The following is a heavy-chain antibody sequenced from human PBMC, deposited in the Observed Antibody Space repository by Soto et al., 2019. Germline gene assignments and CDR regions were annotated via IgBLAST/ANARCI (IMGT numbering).Heavy chain of an antibody. J-gene: IGHJ5*02. CDR1: GFTFSSYS. CDR3: AAREVYCSSTSCYNWFDP. D-gene: IGHD2-2*01. CDR2: ISSSSSYI. V-gene: IGHV3-21*01. Sequence: XGSLRLSCAASGFTFSSYSMNWVRQAPGRGLEWVSSISSSSSYIYYADSVKGRFTISRDNAKNSLYLQMNSLRAEDTAVYYCAAREVYCSSTSCYNWFDPWGQGTLVTVSS.